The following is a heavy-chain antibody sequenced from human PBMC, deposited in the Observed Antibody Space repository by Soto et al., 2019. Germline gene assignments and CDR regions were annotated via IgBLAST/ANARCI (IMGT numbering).Heavy chain of an antibody. CDR3: DRAHRYYDYTDI. V-gene: IGHV4-30-4*01. CDR2: IHYSETI. D-gene: IGHD3-22*01. CDR1: GASVNSGDYY. Sequence: QVQLQESGPGLVKASQTLSLTCTVSGASVNSGDYYWSWVRQPPGRGLEWIGYIHYSETIYYNPSLKSRVQILVETFKNQSALEVSTVTAADAAVYYCDRAHRYYDYTDIWGQGTTVTVSS. J-gene: IGHJ3*02.